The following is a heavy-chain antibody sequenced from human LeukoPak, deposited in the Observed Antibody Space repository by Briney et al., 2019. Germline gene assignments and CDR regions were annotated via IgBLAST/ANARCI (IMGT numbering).Heavy chain of an antibody. CDR1: GFTLSSYA. CDR2: ISGSGGST. CDR3: AREGGHYGGPMYYFDY. V-gene: IGHV3-23*01. J-gene: IGHJ4*02. Sequence: GGSLRLSCAASGFTLSSYAMSWVRQAPGKGLEWVSGISGSGGSTYHADSVKGRFTISRDNAKNSLYLQMNSLRAEDTAVYYCAREGGHYGGPMYYFDYWGRGTLVTVSS. D-gene: IGHD4-23*01.